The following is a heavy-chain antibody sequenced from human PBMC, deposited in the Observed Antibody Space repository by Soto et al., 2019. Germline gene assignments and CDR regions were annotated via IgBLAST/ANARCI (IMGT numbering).Heavy chain of an antibody. CDR3: ARFRIVVVTASARGDFDY. D-gene: IGHD2-21*02. V-gene: IGHV4-61*01. Sequence: QVQLQESGPGLVKPSETLSLTCTVSGGSVSSGSYYWSWIRQPPGKGLEWIGYIYYSGSTNYNPSLKSRVTISVDTSKNQFSLKLSSVTAADTAVYYCARFRIVVVTASARGDFDYWGQGTLVTVSS. J-gene: IGHJ4*02. CDR2: IYYSGST. CDR1: GGSVSSGSYY.